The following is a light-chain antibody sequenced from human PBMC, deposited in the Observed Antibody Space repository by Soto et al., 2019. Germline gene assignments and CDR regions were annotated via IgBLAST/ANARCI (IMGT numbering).Light chain of an antibody. CDR3: QQYYSTLALA. V-gene: IGKV4-1*01. J-gene: IGKJ4*01. Sequence: DIVMTQSPDSLAVSLGERATINCKSSQSLLYRSNNKNYLAWYQQKPGQPPKLLLSWASTRESGVPDRFRGSGSGTDFTLTINNLQAEDVAVYYCQQYYSTLALAFGGGTKVELK. CDR2: WAS. CDR1: QSLLYRSNNKNY.